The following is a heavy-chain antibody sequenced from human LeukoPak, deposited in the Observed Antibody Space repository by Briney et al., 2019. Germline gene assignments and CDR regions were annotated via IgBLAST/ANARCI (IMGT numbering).Heavy chain of an antibody. CDR3: AREGSRAYYYDSSGPIDY. V-gene: IGHV1-18*01. CDR1: GYTFASYG. CDR2: ISAYNGNT. J-gene: IGHJ4*02. Sequence: ASVKVSCKASGYTFASYGISWERQAPGRGLEWMGWISAYNGNTNYAQKLQGRVTMTTDTSTSTAYMELRSLRSDDTAVYYCAREGSRAYYYDSSGPIDYWGQGTLVTVSS. D-gene: IGHD3-22*01.